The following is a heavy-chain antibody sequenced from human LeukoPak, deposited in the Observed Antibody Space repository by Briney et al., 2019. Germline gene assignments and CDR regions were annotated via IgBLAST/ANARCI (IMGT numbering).Heavy chain of an antibody. V-gene: IGHV3-21*01. CDR3: ARVGWIYGDPLDY. D-gene: IGHD4-17*01. CDR2: ISSSISYI. Sequence: GGSLRLSCAASGFTFSSYSMTWVRQAPGKGLEWVSSISSSISYIYYADSVKGRFTISRDNAKNSLYLQMNSLRAEDTAVYYCARVGWIYGDPLDYWGQGTLVTVSS. J-gene: IGHJ4*02. CDR1: GFTFSSYS.